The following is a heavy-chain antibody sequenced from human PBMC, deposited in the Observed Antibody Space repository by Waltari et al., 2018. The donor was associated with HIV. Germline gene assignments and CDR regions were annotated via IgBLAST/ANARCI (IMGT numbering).Heavy chain of an antibody. CDR3: ARGGFYGSGSKVN. V-gene: IGHV3-7*04. J-gene: IGHJ4*02. CDR2: IKQDGSGK. CDR1: GFTFSSYW. Sequence: EVQLLESGGGLVQPGGSLRLSCAASGFTFSSYWMSWVRQAPGKGLEWVANIKQDGSGKYYVDSVNGRFTISRDNAENSLYLQMNSLRAEDTAVYYCARGGFYGSGSKVNWGQGTLVTVSS. D-gene: IGHD3-10*01.